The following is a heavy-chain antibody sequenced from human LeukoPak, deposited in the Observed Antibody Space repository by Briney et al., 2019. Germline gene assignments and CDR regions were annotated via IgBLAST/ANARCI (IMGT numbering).Heavy chain of an antibody. V-gene: IGHV1-18*01. D-gene: IGHD1-26*01. CDR2: ISAYNGNT. J-gene: IGHJ4*02. Sequence: ASVKVSCKASGGTFSSYGISWVRQAPGQGLEWMGWISAYNGNTNYAQKLQGRVTMTTDTSTSTAYMELRSLRSDDTAVYYCARDGSGSYYSDYFDYWGQGTLVTVSS. CDR1: GGTFSSYG. CDR3: ARDGSGSYYSDYFDY.